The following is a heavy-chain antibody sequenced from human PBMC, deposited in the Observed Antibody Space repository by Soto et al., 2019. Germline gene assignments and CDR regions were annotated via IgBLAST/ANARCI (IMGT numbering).Heavy chain of an antibody. CDR1: GFTFSSYA. J-gene: IGHJ4*02. Sequence: GGSLRLSCAASGFTFSSYAMSWVRQAPGKGLEWVSAISGSGGSTYYADSVKGRFTISRDNSKNTLYLQMNSLRAEDTAVYYCAKGGIYYDSSGYFDLDYWGQGTMVTAPQ. D-gene: IGHD3-22*01. V-gene: IGHV3-23*01. CDR2: ISGSGGST. CDR3: AKGGIYYDSSGYFDLDY.